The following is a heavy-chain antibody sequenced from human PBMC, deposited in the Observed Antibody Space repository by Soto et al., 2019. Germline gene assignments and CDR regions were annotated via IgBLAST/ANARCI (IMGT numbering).Heavy chain of an antibody. CDR3: ARGHGRSREGGYYWFDP. D-gene: IGHD1-1*01. CDR1: GGSISSYY. Sequence: PSETLSLTCTVSGGSISSYYWSWIRQPPGKGLESIGYIYYTGTSYYNPSLRSRVTISLDTSKNQFSLNLSSVTAADTAVYYCARGHGRSREGGYYWFDPWGQGTLVTVSS. V-gene: IGHV4-59*01. CDR2: IYYTGTS. J-gene: IGHJ5*02.